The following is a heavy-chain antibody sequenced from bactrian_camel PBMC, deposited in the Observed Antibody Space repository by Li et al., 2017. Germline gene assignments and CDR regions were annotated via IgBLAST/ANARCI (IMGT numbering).Heavy chain of an antibody. D-gene: IGHD6*01. Sequence: DVQLVESGGGTVQPGGSLRLSCAASGFTFSATDMTWTRQAPGEEEAWLATIRTDFSTTYADSVKGRFAISRDNAKNTLYLQLNSLKIEDTAMYYCVRDRGLAVPAGSFDYWAQGTQVTVS. J-gene: IGHJ6*01. CDR1: GFTFSATD. CDR3: VRDRGLAVPAGSFDY. V-gene: IGHV3S31*01. CDR2: IRTDFSTT.